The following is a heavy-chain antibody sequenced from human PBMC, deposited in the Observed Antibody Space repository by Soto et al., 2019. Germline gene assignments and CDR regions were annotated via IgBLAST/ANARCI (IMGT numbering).Heavy chain of an antibody. Sequence: GGSLRLSCAASGVTVISYAMSWVRQAPGKGLEWVSAISGSGGSTYYADSVKGRFTISRDNSKNTLYLQMNSLGAEDTAVYYCAKSYLPPRYFDWLLYFDYWGQGTLVTVSS. CDR3: AKSYLPPRYFDWLLYFDY. V-gene: IGHV3-23*01. D-gene: IGHD3-9*01. CDR2: ISGSGGST. J-gene: IGHJ4*02. CDR1: GVTVISYA.